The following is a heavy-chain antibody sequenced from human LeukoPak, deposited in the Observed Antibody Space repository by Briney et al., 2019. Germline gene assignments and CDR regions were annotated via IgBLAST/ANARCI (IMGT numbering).Heavy chain of an antibody. CDR3: ARRYAGSSYAFDI. CDR1: GGSFSSTSYY. J-gene: IGHJ3*02. Sequence: SETLSLTCSFSGGSFSSTSYYWGWIRQPPGRGLEWIVSIFYTGSTYYNPSLESRVTISSDPSKNQFSLRLSSVPAADTAVYYCARRYAGSSYAFDIWGQGTMVAVSS. CDR2: IFYTGST. D-gene: IGHD1-26*01. V-gene: IGHV4-39*07.